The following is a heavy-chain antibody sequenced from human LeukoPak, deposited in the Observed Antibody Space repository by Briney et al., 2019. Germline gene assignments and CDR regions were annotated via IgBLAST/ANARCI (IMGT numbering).Heavy chain of an antibody. CDR1: GFTFSSYS. D-gene: IGHD1-26*01. V-gene: IGHV3-21*04. CDR3: ARERIVGAASTRYYGMDV. J-gene: IGHJ6*02. Sequence: PGGSLRLSCAASGFTFSSYSMNWVRQAPGKGLEWVSSISSSSSYIYYADSVKGRFTVSRDNAKNSLYFQMNSLRAEDTAVYYCARERIVGAASTRYYGMDVWGQGTTVTVSS. CDR2: ISSSSSYI.